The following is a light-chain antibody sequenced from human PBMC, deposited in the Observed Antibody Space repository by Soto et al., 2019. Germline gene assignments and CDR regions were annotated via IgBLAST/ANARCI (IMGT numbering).Light chain of an antibody. CDR2: KAS. CDR3: HQYNSYSPT. Sequence: DLQMTQSPSTLSASVGDRVNITCRASQSISSWLAWYQQKPGKAPKLLIYKASGLQSGVPSRFSGSGSGTEFTLTISSLQPDDFATYYCHQYNSYSPTFGQGTRVEIK. CDR1: QSISSW. V-gene: IGKV1-5*03. J-gene: IGKJ1*01.